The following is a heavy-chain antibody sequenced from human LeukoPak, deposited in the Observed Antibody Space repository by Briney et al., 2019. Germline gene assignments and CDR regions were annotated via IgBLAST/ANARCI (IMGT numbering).Heavy chain of an antibody. CDR2: IYTTGST. V-gene: IGHV4-4*07. J-gene: IGHJ4*02. Sequence: SETLSLTCTVSGGSISCYYWTWIRQPAGKGLEWIGRIYTTGSTNYNPSLNSRVTMSVDTSKNQFSLKLSSVTAADTAVYYCARQIAVAGKAGFVYWGQGTLVTVSS. D-gene: IGHD6-19*01. CDR1: GGSISCYY. CDR3: ARQIAVAGKAGFVY.